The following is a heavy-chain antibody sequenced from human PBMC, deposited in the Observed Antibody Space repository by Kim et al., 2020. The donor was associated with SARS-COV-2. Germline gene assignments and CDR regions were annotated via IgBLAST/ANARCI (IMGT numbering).Heavy chain of an antibody. CDR2: IWYDGSNK. Sequence: GGSLRLSCAASGFTFSSYGMHWVRQAPGKGLEWVAVIWYDGSNKYYADSVKGRFTISRDNSKNTLYLQMNSLRAEDTAVYYCARDHPLAVAGRNWYFDLWGRGTLVTVSS. CDR3: ARDHPLAVAGRNWYFDL. CDR1: GFTFSSYG. J-gene: IGHJ2*01. V-gene: IGHV3-33*01. D-gene: IGHD6-19*01.